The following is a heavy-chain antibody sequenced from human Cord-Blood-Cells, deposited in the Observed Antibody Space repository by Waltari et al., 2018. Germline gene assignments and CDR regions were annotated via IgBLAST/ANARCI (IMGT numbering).Heavy chain of an antibody. CDR2: FDPEDGET. D-gene: IGHD3-3*01. CDR3: ATTSLGYDFWSGYYTGAFDI. Sequence: QVQLVQSGAEVKKPGASVKVSCKVSGYTLTELSMHWVRQAPGKGLEWMGGFDPEDGETIYAQKCQGRVTMTEDTSTDTAYMELSSLRSEDTAVYYCATTSLGYDFWSGYYTGAFDIWGQGTMVTVSS. CDR1: GYTLTELS. J-gene: IGHJ3*02. V-gene: IGHV1-24*01.